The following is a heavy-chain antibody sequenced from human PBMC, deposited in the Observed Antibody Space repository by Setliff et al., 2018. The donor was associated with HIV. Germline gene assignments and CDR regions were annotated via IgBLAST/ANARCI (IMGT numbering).Heavy chain of an antibody. Sequence: SETLSLTCTVSGDSITRGGDFWSWIRQHPGKGLEWIGYIYYTGSTYYNPSLKSRFTISLDTSKNQFSLNLNSVTAADTAIYYCARAPFPVAGFDYFDHWGQGTQVTVSS. CDR2: IYYTGST. J-gene: IGHJ4*02. D-gene: IGHD6-19*01. CDR3: ARAPFPVAGFDYFDH. V-gene: IGHV4-31*03. CDR1: GDSITRGGDF.